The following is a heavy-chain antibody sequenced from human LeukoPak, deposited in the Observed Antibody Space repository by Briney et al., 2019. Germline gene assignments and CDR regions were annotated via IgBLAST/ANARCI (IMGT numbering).Heavy chain of an antibody. CDR1: GGSISSGDYH. CDR3: ARDGREYCGGDCYSLNGMDV. D-gene: IGHD2-21*02. J-gene: IGHJ6*02. V-gene: IGHV4-30-4*01. Sequence: SETLSLTCTVSGGSISSGDYHWSWIRQPPGKGLEWIGYIYYSGSTYYNPSLKSRVTISVDTSKNQFSLKLSSVTAADTAVYYCARDGREYCGGDCYSLNGMDVWGQGTTVTVSS. CDR2: IYYSGST.